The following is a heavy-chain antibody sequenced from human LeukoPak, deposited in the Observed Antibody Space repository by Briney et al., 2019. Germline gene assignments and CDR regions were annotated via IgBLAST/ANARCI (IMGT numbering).Heavy chain of an antibody. CDR3: ARAGYSSGWYAFDI. Sequence: GGSLRLSCAASGFTFSSYDMHWVRQATGKSLEWVSAIGTAGDPYYPGSVKGRFTISRENAKNSLYLQMNSLRAGDTAVYYCARAGYSSGWYAFDIWGQGTMVTVSS. V-gene: IGHV3-13*05. J-gene: IGHJ3*02. D-gene: IGHD6-19*01. CDR1: GFTFSSYD. CDR2: IGTAGDP.